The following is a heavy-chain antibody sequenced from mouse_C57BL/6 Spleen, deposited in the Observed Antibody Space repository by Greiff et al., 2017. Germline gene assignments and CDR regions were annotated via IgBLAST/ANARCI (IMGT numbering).Heavy chain of an antibody. J-gene: IGHJ4*01. CDR1: GYTFTSYD. CDR2: IYPRDGST. D-gene: IGHD1-1*01. Sequence: QVQLKESGPELVKPGASVKLSCKASGYTFTSYDINWVKQRPGPGLEWIGWIYPRDGSTKYNEKFKGKATLTVDTSSSTAYMELHSLTSEDSAVYFCARKGPPTVVARGAMDYWGQGTSVTVSS. V-gene: IGHV1-85*01. CDR3: ARKGPPTVVARGAMDY.